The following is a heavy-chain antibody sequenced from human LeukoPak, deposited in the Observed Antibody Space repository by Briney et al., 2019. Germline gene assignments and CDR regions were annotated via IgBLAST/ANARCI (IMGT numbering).Heavy chain of an antibody. CDR3: ALYNWNSKRDLDY. D-gene: IGHD1-7*01. V-gene: IGHV3-7*05. J-gene: IGHJ4*02. Sequence: TGGSLRLSCAASGFTFSSHWMSWVRQAPGKGLEWVANIKHDGSEKYYVGSVKGRFTISRDNAKNSLYLQMNSLRAKDTAVYYCALYNWNSKRDLDYWGQGTLVTVSS. CDR2: IKHDGSEK. CDR1: GFTFSSHW.